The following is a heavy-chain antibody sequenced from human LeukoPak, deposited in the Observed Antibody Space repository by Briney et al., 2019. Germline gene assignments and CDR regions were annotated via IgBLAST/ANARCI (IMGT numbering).Heavy chain of an antibody. CDR3: ASRYSSGWYSFDY. Sequence: WASVKVSCKASGGTFSSYAISWVRQAPGQGLEWMGGIIPIFGTANYAQKFQGRVTITADESTSTAYMELSSLRSEDTAVYYCASRYSSGWYSFDYWGQGTLVTVSS. J-gene: IGHJ4*02. CDR2: IIPIFGTA. V-gene: IGHV1-69*13. D-gene: IGHD6-19*01. CDR1: GGTFSSYA.